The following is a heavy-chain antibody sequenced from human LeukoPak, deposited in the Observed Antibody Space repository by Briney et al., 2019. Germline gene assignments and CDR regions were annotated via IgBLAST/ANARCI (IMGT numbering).Heavy chain of an antibody. J-gene: IGHJ4*02. CDR2: IRYDGSNK. CDR1: GFTFSTYW. V-gene: IGHV3-30*02. Sequence: PGGSLRLSCGPSGFTFSTYWMSWVRQAPGKGLEWVAFIRYDGSNKYYADSVKGRFTISRDNSKNTLYLQMNSLRAEDTAVYYCAKTASGGFDYWGQGTLVTVSS. CDR3: AKTASGGFDY.